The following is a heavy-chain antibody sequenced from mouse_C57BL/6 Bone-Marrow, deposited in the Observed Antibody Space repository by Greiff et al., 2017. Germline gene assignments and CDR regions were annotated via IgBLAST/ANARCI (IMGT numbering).Heavy chain of an antibody. Sequence: QVQLQQSGAELMKPGASVKLSCKATGYTFTGYWIEWVKQRPGHGLEWIGEILPGSGTTNYNEKFKGKATFTAAPSSNTAYMQLSSLTTDASAIYYCARVTVLLRCYYAMDYWGQGTSVTVSS. D-gene: IGHD1-1*01. CDR1: GYTFTGYW. V-gene: IGHV1-9*01. CDR2: ILPGSGTT. CDR3: ARVTVLLRCYYAMDY. J-gene: IGHJ4*01.